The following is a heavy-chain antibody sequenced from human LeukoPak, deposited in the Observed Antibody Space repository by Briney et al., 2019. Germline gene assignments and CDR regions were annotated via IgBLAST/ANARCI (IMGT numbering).Heavy chain of an antibody. CDR1: GDSISSYY. CDR3: ARHVGPGQKYFDL. CDR2: IYYSGST. J-gene: IGHJ2*01. V-gene: IGHV4-59*08. D-gene: IGHD2-15*01. Sequence: SETLSLTCTVSGDSISSYYWSWIRQPPGKGLEWIGYIYYSGSTNYNPSLKSRVTISVDTSKNQFSLKLSSVTAADTAVYYCARHVGPGQKYFDLWGRGTLVTVSS.